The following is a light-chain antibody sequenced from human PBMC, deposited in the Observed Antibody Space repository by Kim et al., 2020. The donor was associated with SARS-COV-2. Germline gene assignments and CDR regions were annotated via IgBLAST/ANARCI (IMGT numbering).Light chain of an antibody. J-gene: IGLJ2*01. Sequence: VTVSGTGRSSNIGAGYDGHWYQQLPGTAPKLLIYRNSNRPSGVPDRFSGSKSVTSASLAITGLKAEDEADYYCQSYDDRLSGSRVFGGGTKVTVL. CDR3: QSYDDRLSGSRV. CDR1: SSNIGAGYD. V-gene: IGLV1-40*01. CDR2: RNS.